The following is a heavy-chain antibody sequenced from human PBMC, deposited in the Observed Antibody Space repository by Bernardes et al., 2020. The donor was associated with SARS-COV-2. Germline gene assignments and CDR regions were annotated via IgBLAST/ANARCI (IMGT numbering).Heavy chain of an antibody. D-gene: IGHD3-9*01. V-gene: IGHV4-4*02. Sequence: SESLSLTCAVSGASIISDSVWSCVLQPPGKGLEWIGEIHYSWGDAYNPSLKTRATLSLDKSTNQFSLKLSSVTAADTAVYYCARVDAVRYLTWSEYFFDYWGQGTLVTVSS. CDR3: ARVDAVRYLTWSEYFFDY. J-gene: IGHJ4*02. CDR1: GASIISDSV. CDR2: IHYSWGD.